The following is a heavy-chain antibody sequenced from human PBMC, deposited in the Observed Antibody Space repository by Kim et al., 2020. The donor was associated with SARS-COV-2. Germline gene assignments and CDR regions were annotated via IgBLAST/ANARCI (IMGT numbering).Heavy chain of an antibody. CDR2: ISPSGDVA. CDR3: ATEAPATGGLDI. Sequence: ASVKVSCKASGYTLASCYVHWVRQAPGQGPEWMGVISPSGDVARYAQRFQGRVTVTRDTATGTVYMALSSLTSDDTAVYYCATEAPATGGLDILGPGAMV. J-gene: IGHJ3*02. D-gene: IGHD2-15*01. CDR1: GYTLASCY. V-gene: IGHV1-46*01.